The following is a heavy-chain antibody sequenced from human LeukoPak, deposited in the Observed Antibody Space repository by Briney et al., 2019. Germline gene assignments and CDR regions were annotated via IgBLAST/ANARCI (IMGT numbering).Heavy chain of an antibody. CDR1: GGTFSSYA. J-gene: IGHJ5*02. V-gene: IGHV1-69*01. D-gene: IGHD3-10*01. CDR3: ARIGVHYYGSGTYYNALSGWFDP. CDR2: IIPIFGTA. Sequence: SVKVSCKASGGTFSSYAISWVRQAPGQGLEWMGGIIPIFGTANYAQKFQGRVTITADESTSTAYMELSSLRSEDTAVYYCARIGVHYYGSGTYYNALSGWFDPWGQGTLVTVSS.